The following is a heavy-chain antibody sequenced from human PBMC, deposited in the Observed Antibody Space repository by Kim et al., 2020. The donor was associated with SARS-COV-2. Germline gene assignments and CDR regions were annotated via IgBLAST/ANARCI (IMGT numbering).Heavy chain of an antibody. CDR2: INHSGST. CDR1: GGSFSGYY. CDR3: ATPREDYGGNLRGVYFDY. J-gene: IGHJ4*02. D-gene: IGHD4-17*01. Sequence: SETLSLTCAVYGGSFSGYYWSWIRQPPGKGLEWIGEINHSGSTNYNPSLKSRVTISVDTSKNQFSLKLSSVTAADTAVYYCATPREDYGGNLRGVYFDYWGQGTLVTVSS. V-gene: IGHV4-34*01.